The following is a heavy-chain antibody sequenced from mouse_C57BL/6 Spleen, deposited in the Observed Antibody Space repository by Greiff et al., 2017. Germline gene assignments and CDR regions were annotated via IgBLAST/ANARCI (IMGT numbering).Heavy chain of an antibody. Sequence: VQLQQSGPELVKPGASVKISCKASGYTFTDYYMNWVKQSHGKSLEWIGDINPNNGGTSYNQKLKGKATLTVDKSSTTAYMELRSLTSEDSAVYYCSRDPYYYGSRGYFDVWGTGTTVTVSS. J-gene: IGHJ1*03. CDR1: GYTFTDYY. CDR2: INPNNGGT. D-gene: IGHD1-1*01. V-gene: IGHV1-26*01. CDR3: SRDPYYYGSRGYFDV.